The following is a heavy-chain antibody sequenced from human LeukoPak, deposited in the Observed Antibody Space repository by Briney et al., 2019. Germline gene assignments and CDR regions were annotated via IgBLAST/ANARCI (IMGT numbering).Heavy chain of an antibody. D-gene: IGHD1-1*01. CDR1: GFTFSNYG. J-gene: IGHJ5*02. Sequence: GGSLRLSCGASGFTFSNYGMHWVRQAPGKGLEWVADIWYDGSNENYADSVKGRFTISRDNSKNTLYLQMNSLRAEDTAVYYCAREGSWGTSLAQNWFDPWGQGTLVIVSS. V-gene: IGHV3-33*01. CDR2: IWYDGSNE. CDR3: AREGSWGTSLAQNWFDP.